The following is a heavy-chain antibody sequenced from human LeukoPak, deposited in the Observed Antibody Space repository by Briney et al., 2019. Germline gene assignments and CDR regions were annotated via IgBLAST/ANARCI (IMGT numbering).Heavy chain of an antibody. CDR2: ISSSGST. CDR3: ARHEGSNRRNWFDP. V-gene: IGHV4-59*08. J-gene: IGHJ5*02. CDR1: GGSISSHY. Sequence: SETLSLTCTVSGGSISSHYWSWIRQPPGKGLEWIGYISSSGSTSYNPSLRSRVAILADTSRNQFSLRLTSVTAADTAVYYCARHEGSNRRNWFDPWGQGTLVTVSS.